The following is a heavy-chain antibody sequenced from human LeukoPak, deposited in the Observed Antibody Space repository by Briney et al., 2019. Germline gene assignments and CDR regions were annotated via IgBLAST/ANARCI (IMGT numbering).Heavy chain of an antibody. V-gene: IGHV4-61*10. J-gene: IGHJ4*02. CDR2: IYYSGST. D-gene: IGHD2-15*01. CDR1: GGSISSGSYY. CDR3: ARSYCSGGSCPSAY. Sequence: PSETLSLTCTVSGGSISSGSYYWSWIRQPAGKGLEWIGYIYYSGSTNYNPSLKSRVTISVDTSKNQFSLKLSSVTAADTAVYYCARSYCSGGSCPSAYWGQGTLVTVSS.